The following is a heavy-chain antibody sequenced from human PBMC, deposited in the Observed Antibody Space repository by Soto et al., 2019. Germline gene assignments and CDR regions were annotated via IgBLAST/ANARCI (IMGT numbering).Heavy chain of an antibody. D-gene: IGHD2-2*02. J-gene: IGHJ5*02. Sequence: QVQLQESGPGLVKPSQTLSLTCTVSGGSISSGGYYWSWIRQHPGKGLEWIGYIYYSGSTYYNPSLKRRVTISVDTSKNQFSLKLSSVTAADTAVYYCARRGLGYCSRTSCYNLSWFDPWGQGTLVTVSS. CDR2: IYYSGST. CDR1: GGSISSGGYY. V-gene: IGHV4-31*03. CDR3: ARRGLGYCSRTSCYNLSWFDP.